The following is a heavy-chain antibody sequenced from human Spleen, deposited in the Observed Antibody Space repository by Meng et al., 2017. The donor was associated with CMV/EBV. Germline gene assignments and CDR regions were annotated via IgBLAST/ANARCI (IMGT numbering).Heavy chain of an antibody. Sequence: GESLKISCAASGSMFSTYAMTWVRQAPGKGLEWVSSISRSSTYIYYADSVQGRFTIARDNARKSLYLQMNSLRAGDTAVYYCARDGTMVRGVTTQDYYYYGMDVWGQGTTVTVSS. V-gene: IGHV3-21*01. CDR2: ISRSSTYI. D-gene: IGHD3-10*01. CDR3: ARDGTMVRGVTTQDYYYYGMDV. J-gene: IGHJ6*02. CDR1: GSMFSTYA.